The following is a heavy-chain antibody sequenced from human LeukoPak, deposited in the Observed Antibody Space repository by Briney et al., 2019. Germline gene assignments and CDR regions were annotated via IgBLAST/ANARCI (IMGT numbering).Heavy chain of an antibody. V-gene: IGHV4-59*08. CDR2: IHNCGST. CDR1: GGSISRYY. CDR3: ARRASSSSWFYGMDV. D-gene: IGHD6-13*01. J-gene: IGHJ6*02. Sequence: SETLSLTCTVSGGSISRYYWSWIRQPPGKGLEWIGWIGCIHNCGSTSYSPSLESRVTISVDTSKNQLSLQLTSVTAADTAVYYCARRASSSSWFYGMDVWGQGATVTVSS.